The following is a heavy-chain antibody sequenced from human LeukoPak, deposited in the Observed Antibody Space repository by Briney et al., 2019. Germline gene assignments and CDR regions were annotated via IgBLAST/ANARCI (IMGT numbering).Heavy chain of an antibody. V-gene: IGHV5-51*01. CDR3: ARLGASSGWYVGFDY. D-gene: IGHD6-19*01. Sequence: GASLKISCKGSGYSFTSYWIGWVRQLPGKGLEWMGIIYPGDSDTRYSPSFQGQVTISADKSISTAYLQWSSLKASDTAMYYCARLGASSGWYVGFDYWGQGTLVTVSS. J-gene: IGHJ4*02. CDR2: IYPGDSDT. CDR1: GYSFTSYW.